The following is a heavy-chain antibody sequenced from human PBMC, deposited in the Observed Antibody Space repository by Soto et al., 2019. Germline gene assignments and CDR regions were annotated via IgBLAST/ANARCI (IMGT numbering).Heavy chain of an antibody. Sequence: ASVKVSCKASGYIFTGWGISWVRQVPGQGLEWVGWVSAYDGATRYSEKLQGRISVTRDTSTSTVYMDLTNLRTDDAAVYYCARERPGLHYFWGQGSLVTVSS. V-gene: IGHV1-18*01. CDR2: VSAYDGAT. CDR3: ARERPGLHYF. D-gene: IGHD3-9*01. J-gene: IGHJ4*02. CDR1: GYIFTGWG.